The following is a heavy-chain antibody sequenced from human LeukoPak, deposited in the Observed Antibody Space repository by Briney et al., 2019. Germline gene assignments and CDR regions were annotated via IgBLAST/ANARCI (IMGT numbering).Heavy chain of an antibody. D-gene: IGHD3-10*01. CDR3: ARGNLSTYSDSESYFPD. J-gene: IGHJ4*02. CDR1: GYTFTAYY. CDR2: INPNSGAT. V-gene: IGHV1-2*02. Sequence: ASVKVSCKASGYTFTAYYMHWVRQAPGQGLEWMGWINPNSGATNSAQKFQGRVTMTRDTSISTAYMELHRLRSDDTAVYFCARGNLSTYSDSESYFPDWGQGTLVTVSS.